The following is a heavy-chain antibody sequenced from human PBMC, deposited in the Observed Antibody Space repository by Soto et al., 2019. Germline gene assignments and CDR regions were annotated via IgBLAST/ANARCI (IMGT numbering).Heavy chain of an antibody. J-gene: IGHJ4*02. D-gene: IGHD4-17*01. CDR3: AKARADGGSDYYFDY. CDR2: ISWNSGSI. V-gene: IGHV3-9*01. CDR1: GFTFDDYA. Sequence: GGSLRLSCAASGFTFDDYAMHWVRQAPGKGLEWVSGISWNSGSIGYADSVKGRFTISRDNAKNSLYLQMNSLRAEDTALYYCAKARADGGSDYYFDYWGQGTLVTVSS.